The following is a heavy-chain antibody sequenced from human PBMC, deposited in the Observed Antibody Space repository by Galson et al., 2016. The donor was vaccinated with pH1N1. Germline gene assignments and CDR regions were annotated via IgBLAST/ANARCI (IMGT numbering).Heavy chain of an antibody. CDR2: ISASGGTT. Sequence: LRLSCAASGFTFSSYAMIWVRQTSGKGLEWISGISASGGTTYYADAVKGRFTISRDNARTILYLQMNSLSAEDTALYYCAKPSLWWNDDIDHWGRGTLVTVSS. J-gene: IGHJ4*02. CDR1: GFTFSSYA. V-gene: IGHV3-23*01. CDR3: AKPSLWWNDDIDH. D-gene: IGHD1-1*01.